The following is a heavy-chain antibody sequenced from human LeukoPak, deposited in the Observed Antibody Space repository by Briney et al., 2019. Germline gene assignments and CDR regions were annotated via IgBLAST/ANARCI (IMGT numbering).Heavy chain of an antibody. D-gene: IGHD2-2*01. CDR2: IKQDGSEK. Sequence: GGSLRLSCAASGFTFSSYWMSWVRQAPGKGLEWVANIKQDGSEKYYVDSVKGRFTISRDNAKNSLYLQMNSLRAEDTAVYYCAKGGCVGTSCYRRAFDIWGQGTMVTVSS. V-gene: IGHV3-7*01. CDR3: AKGGCVGTSCYRRAFDI. J-gene: IGHJ3*02. CDR1: GFTFSSYW.